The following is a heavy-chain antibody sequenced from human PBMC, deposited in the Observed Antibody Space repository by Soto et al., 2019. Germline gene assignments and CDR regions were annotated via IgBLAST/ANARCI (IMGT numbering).Heavy chain of an antibody. CDR2: ISASGKDT. J-gene: IGHJ6*02. Sequence: GGSLRLSCVASGFKLTSSSMNWVRQAPGKGLEWVASISASGKDTFYRHSVKGRFAISSDNAGTSLSLRMDSLRAEATAVYHCASVHLVPGSAFYCDMDVWGPGTAVTVSS. CDR1: GFKLTSSS. CDR3: ASVHLVPGSAFYCDMDV. D-gene: IGHD6-6*01. V-gene: IGHV3-21*06.